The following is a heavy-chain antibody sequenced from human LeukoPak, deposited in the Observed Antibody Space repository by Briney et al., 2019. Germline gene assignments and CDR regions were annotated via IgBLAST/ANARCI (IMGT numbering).Heavy chain of an antibody. CDR2: IWSDGTNK. V-gene: IGHV3-33*08. D-gene: IGHD3-22*01. CDR3: ARRGIKSGYYSLDS. CDR1: GFTFSSYG. J-gene: IGHJ4*02. Sequence: LTGGSLRLSCAASGFTFSSYGMHWVRQAPGKGLEWVAVIWSDGTNKYYADSVKGRFVISRGNSNNTLHLQMNSLRAEDTAVYYCARRGIKSGYYSLDSWGQGTLVTVSS.